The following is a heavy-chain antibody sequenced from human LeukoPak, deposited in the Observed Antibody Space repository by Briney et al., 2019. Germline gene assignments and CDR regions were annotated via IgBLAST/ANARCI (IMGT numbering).Heavy chain of an antibody. CDR2: IWYDGSSK. V-gene: IGHV3-33*01. CDR1: GFTFNSYG. D-gene: IGHD3-3*01. J-gene: IGHJ4*02. CDR3: ARSVDFWSGYPDY. Sequence: GGSLRPSCAASGFTFNSYGMHWVRQAPGKGLEWVAVIWYDGSSKYYAASVKGRFAISRDNSKNTLYLQMNSLRAEDTAVYYCARSVDFWSGYPDYWGQGTLVTVSS.